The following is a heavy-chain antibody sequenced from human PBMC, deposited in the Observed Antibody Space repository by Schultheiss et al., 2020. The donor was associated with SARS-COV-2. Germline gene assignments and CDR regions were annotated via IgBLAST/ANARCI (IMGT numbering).Heavy chain of an antibody. CDR1: GGSISSYS. D-gene: IGHD6-19*01. Sequence: SETMSLTCTVSGGSISSYSWNWIRQPPGKGLEWIGYISKSGSTNSNPSLRSRVTISVDTSMNQFSLKLTSVTAADTAVYYCARHLGQWLVPYWYFDLWGRGTLVTVSS. V-gene: IGHV4-59*08. CDR2: ISKSGST. J-gene: IGHJ2*01. CDR3: ARHLGQWLVPYWYFDL.